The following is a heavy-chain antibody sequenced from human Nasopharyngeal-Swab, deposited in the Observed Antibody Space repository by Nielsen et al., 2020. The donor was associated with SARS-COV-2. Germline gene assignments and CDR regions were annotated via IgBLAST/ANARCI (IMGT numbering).Heavy chain of an antibody. CDR3: AKGIAAAGSRCLDY. J-gene: IGHJ4*02. Sequence: SLKISCVASGYSFRAYGMSWVRQAPGKGLEWVSGLSWNSFSIGYADPVKGRFTLSRDNAKNSLYLQMNSLRAEDTALYYCAKGIAAAGSRCLDYWGQGTLVTVSS. CDR2: LSWNSFSI. CDR1: GYSFRAYG. V-gene: IGHV3-9*01. D-gene: IGHD6-13*01.